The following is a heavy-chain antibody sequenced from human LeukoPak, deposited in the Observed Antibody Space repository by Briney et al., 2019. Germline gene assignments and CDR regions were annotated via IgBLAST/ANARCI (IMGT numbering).Heavy chain of an antibody. CDR3: ARDPGVPAAPLDY. Sequence: GGSLRLSRAASGFTFSPYSMNWVRQAPGKGLDWVSYISSSGTFIYYADSVKGRFTVSRDNAKNLLFLQMGSLRVEDTAVYYCARDPGVPAAPLDYWGLGTLVTVSS. CDR1: GFTFSPYS. J-gene: IGHJ4*02. V-gene: IGHV3-21*01. D-gene: IGHD2-2*01. CDR2: ISSSGTFI.